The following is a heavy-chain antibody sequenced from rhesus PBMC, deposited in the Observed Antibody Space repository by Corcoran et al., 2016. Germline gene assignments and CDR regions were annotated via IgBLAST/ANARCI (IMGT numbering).Heavy chain of an antibody. J-gene: IGHJ4*01. CDR2: IYGKTGGT. CDR1: GASISGGYD. CDR3: ARHVGIQWVQFHFDY. V-gene: IGHV4-76*01. D-gene: IGHD5-42*01. Sequence: QVQLQESGPGLVKPSETLSLTCAVSGASISGGYDWSWIRQPPGKGLEWIGYIYGKTGGTNYNPSLKNRVTFSKDTSKNQFSLKLSSVTAADTAVYYCARHVGIQWVQFHFDYWGQGVLVTVSS.